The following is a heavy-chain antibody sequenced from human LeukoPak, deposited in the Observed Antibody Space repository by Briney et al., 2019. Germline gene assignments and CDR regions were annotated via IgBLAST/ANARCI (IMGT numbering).Heavy chain of an antibody. D-gene: IGHD3-16*02. CDR2: IYHSGST. Sequence: SETLSLTCAVSGGSISSSNWWSWVRQPPGKGLEWIGEIYHSGSTNYNPSLKSRVTMSVDTSKNQFSLKLSSVTAADTAVYYCARGDSDVWGSYRSNWFDPWGQGTLVTVSS. CDR1: GGSISSSNW. CDR3: ARGDSDVWGSYRSNWFDP. J-gene: IGHJ5*02. V-gene: IGHV4-4*02.